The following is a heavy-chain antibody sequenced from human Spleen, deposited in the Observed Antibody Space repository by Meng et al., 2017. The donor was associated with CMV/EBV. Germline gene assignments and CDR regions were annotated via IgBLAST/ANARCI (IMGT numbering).Heavy chain of an antibody. D-gene: IGHD3-3*01. CDR1: RFTFSSYD. CDR2: MNTDGSST. Sequence: LSCAACRFTFSSYDMHWVRQDPGKGLVWVSRMNTDGSSTTYADSVKGRFTMSRDNAKNTVYLQMNSLRAEDTAVYFCARENYDSADYWGQGTLVTVSS. J-gene: IGHJ4*02. V-gene: IGHV3-74*03. CDR3: ARENYDSADY.